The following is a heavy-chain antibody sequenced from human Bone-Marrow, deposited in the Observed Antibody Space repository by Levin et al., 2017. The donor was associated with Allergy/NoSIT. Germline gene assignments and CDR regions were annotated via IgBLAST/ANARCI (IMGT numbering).Heavy chain of an antibody. V-gene: IGHV3-23*01. J-gene: IGHJ4*02. Sequence: HPGGSLRLSCEAYGFTFSSFAMTWVRQGPGKGLEWVSGISGSGSNTYYADSVTGRFTISRDTSKNTVYLQMNSLRGDDTAVYYCAKSPSASAWYSDWGLRTLVTVSS. CDR1: GFTFSSFA. CDR2: ISGSGSNT. CDR3: AKSPSASAWYSD. D-gene: IGHD6-19*01.